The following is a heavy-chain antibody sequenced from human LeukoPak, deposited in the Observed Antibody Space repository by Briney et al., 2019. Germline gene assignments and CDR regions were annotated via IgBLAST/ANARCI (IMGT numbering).Heavy chain of an antibody. CDR1: GFNFGGSV. Sequence: GGSLRLSCAASGFNFGGSVMHWVRQASGKGLEWVGRIRGKTDSYATVYAASVQGRFTIFRDDSKNTAFLQMNSLKTEDTAVYYCAGQNLGGGQGTLVTVSS. J-gene: IGHJ4*02. V-gene: IGHV3-73*01. CDR3: AGQNLG. CDR2: IRGKTDSYAT.